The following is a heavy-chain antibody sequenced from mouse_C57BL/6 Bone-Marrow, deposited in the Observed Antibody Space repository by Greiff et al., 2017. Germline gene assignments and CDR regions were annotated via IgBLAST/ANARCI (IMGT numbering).Heavy chain of an antibody. CDR3: TVWYAMDY. D-gene: IGHD2-10*02. CDR1: GYTFTDYE. Sequence: VQLQQSGAELVRPGASVTLSCKASGYTFTDYEMHWVKQTPVHGLEWIGAIDPETGGTAYNQKFKGKAILTADKSSSTAYMELRSLTSEDSAVVYCTVWYAMDYWGQGTSVTVSS. J-gene: IGHJ4*01. V-gene: IGHV1-15*01. CDR2: IDPETGGT.